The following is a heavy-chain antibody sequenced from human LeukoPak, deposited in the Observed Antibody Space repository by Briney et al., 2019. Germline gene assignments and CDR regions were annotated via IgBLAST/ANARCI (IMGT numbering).Heavy chain of an antibody. Sequence: GSSVKVSCKASGYTFTYHYLHWVRQAPGQALEWMGWITPFNVNTNYAQKFQARVTITRDRSLNTVYMELSSLRSEDTAMYYCARSSDYSNYIFAYWGQGTLVTVSS. V-gene: IGHV1-45*02. CDR2: ITPFNVNT. D-gene: IGHD4-11*01. CDR1: GYTFTYHY. CDR3: ARSSDYSNYIFAY. J-gene: IGHJ4*02.